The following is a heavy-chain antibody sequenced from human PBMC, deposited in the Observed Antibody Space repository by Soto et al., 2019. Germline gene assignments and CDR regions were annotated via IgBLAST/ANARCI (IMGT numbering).Heavy chain of an antibody. CDR1: GFTFSSYA. Sequence: GGSLRLSCAASGFTFSSYAMSWVRQAPGKGLEWVSAISGSGGSTYYADSVKGRFTISRDNSKNTLYLQMNSLRAEDTAVYYCAKDGLRFLEWPGHYMDVWGKGTTVTVSS. CDR3: AKDGLRFLEWPGHYMDV. D-gene: IGHD3-3*01. J-gene: IGHJ6*03. V-gene: IGHV3-23*01. CDR2: ISGSGGST.